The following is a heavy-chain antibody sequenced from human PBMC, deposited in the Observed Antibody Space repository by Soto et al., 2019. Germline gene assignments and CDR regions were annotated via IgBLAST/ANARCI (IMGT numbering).Heavy chain of an antibody. CDR2: IIPYYNTL. CDR1: EGTFNSYA. V-gene: IGHV1-69*01. J-gene: IGHJ5*01. CDR3: ASAAIRWYPFVCDS. D-gene: IGHD6-13*01. Sequence: QAQVVQSGAEVRKPGSSVKLSCKASEGTFNSYAIAWVRQAPGQGLEWMGGIIPYYNTLNYAQKCQDRVTITADDATNTAYMELSSLRSDYTAVYFCASAAIRWYPFVCDSWAHGTVVTVSS.